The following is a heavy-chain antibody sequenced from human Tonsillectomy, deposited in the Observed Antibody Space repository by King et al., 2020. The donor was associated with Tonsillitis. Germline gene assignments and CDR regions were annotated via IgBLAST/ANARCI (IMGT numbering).Heavy chain of an antibody. V-gene: IGHV4-39*07. CDR2: IDYSGTT. D-gene: IGHD3-10*01. Sequence: LQLQESGPGPVKPSETLSLTCTVSGGSISISTYYWGWIRQPPGKGLEWIGSIDYSGTTYYNPSVKSRVTISVDTSKNQFFLKLNSVTAADSAVYFCARDWSSMLRGVSPGRFLQAPQSLPDYGMDVWGRGTTVTVSS. J-gene: IGHJ6*02. CDR1: GGSISISTYY. CDR3: ARDWSSMLRGVSPGRFLQAPQSLPDYGMDV.